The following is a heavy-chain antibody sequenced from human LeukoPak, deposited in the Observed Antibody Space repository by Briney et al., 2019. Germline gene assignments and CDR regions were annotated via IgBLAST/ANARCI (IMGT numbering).Heavy chain of an antibody. CDR3: ARRATRGWFDP. V-gene: IGHV4-39*01. J-gene: IGHJ5*02. D-gene: IGHD6-6*01. CDR1: GGSISSSSYY. Sequence: SETLSLTCTVSGGSISSSSYYWGWIRQPPGKGLEWIGSIYYDGSTYFNPSLKTRVTISVDTSRNQFSLRLSSVTAADTAVYSCARRATRGWFDPWSQGTLVTVSS. CDR2: IYYDGST.